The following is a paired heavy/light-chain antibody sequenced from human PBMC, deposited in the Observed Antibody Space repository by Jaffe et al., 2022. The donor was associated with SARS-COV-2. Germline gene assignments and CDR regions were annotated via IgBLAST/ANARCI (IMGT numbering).Heavy chain of an antibody. CDR3: ARGLDGDFYSY. Sequence: QVQLQQWGAGLLKPSETLSLTCDVSAGSFSGFYWSWIRQPPGKGLEWIGEINHSGSTNYSPSLKSRVTISVDPSKNQFSLKLRSVTAADTAMYYCARGLDGDFYSYWGQGTLVTVSS. J-gene: IGHJ4*02. V-gene: IGHV4-34*01. D-gene: IGHD2-21*02. CDR2: INHSGST. CDR1: AGSFSGFY.
Light chain of an antibody. CDR1: SSDVGAFNY. CDR2: GVT. CDR3: SSYTSDTTPPVV. J-gene: IGLJ2*01. V-gene: IGLV2-14*01. Sequence: QSALTQPASVSGSPGQSITISCTASSSDVGAFNYVSWYQQHPGKAPRLIIYGVTSRPSWVPHRFSGSKSGNTASLTISGLQAEDEADYYCSSYTSDTTPPVVFGGGTKLTVL.